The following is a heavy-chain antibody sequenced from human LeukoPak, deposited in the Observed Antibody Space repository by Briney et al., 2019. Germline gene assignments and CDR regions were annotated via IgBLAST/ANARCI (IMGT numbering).Heavy chain of an antibody. CDR2: ISGSGGST. Sequence: GGSLRPSCAASGFTFSSYAMSWVRQAPGKGLEWVSAISGSGGSTYYADSVKGRFTISRDNSKNTLYLQMNSLRAEDTAVYYCAKQYYDFWSGYSDAFDIWGQGTMVTVSS. J-gene: IGHJ3*02. V-gene: IGHV3-23*01. CDR3: AKQYYDFWSGYSDAFDI. CDR1: GFTFSSYA. D-gene: IGHD3-3*01.